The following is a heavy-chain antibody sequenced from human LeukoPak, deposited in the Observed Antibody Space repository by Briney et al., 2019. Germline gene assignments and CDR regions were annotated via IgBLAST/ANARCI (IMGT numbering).Heavy chain of an antibody. V-gene: IGHV4-59*01. CDR3: ARASTTFDD. Sequence: SETLSLTCSISGGSITSYYWSWIRQPPGKGLKWIGYISDGGSTNYNPSLKSRVSISVDTSKNQFSLKLSSVTAADTAVYFCARASTTFDDWGQGTLVTVST. D-gene: IGHD1-14*01. J-gene: IGHJ4*02. CDR2: ISDGGST. CDR1: GGSITSYY.